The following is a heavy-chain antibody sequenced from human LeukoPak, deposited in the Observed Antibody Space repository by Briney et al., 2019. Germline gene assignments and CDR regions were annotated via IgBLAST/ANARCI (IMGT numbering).Heavy chain of an antibody. V-gene: IGHV3-49*04. D-gene: IGHD3-22*01. Sequence: GRSLRLSCTASGFTFGDSAMSWVRQAPGKGLEWLGFIRSKAYGGTTEYAASVKGRLTISRDDSKSIAYLEMNSLKSEDTAVYYCSSYHYDSSGYYYVNHWGQGTLVTVSS. J-gene: IGHJ5*02. CDR2: IRSKAYGGTT. CDR3: SSYHYDSSGYYYVNH. CDR1: GFTFGDSA.